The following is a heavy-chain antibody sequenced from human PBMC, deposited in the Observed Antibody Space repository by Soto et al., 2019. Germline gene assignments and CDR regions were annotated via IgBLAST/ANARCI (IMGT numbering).Heavy chain of an antibody. D-gene: IGHD3-16*01. Sequence: GGSLRLSCAVSGFPFSTFGFHWVRQPPGKGLEWVAVIVADGREKYHAESVEGRFTVSRDNSKDTLYLQMNSLRAEDTAVYYCARDDAFGNENGFDMWGQGTMVTVSS. V-gene: IGHV3-33*01. CDR1: GFPFSTFG. CDR3: ARDDAFGNENGFDM. CDR2: IVADGREK. J-gene: IGHJ3*02.